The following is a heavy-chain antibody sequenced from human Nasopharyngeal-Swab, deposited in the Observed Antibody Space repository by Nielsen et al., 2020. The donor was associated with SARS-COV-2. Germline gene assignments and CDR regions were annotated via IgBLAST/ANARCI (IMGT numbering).Heavy chain of an antibody. J-gene: IGHJ3*02. CDR1: GYTLTELS. Sequence: ASVKVSCKVSGYTLTELSMHWVRQAPGKGLEWMGGFDPEDGETIYAQKFQGRVTMTEDTSTDTAYRELSSLRSEDTAVYYCATIVVVTAKEAFDIWGQGTMVTVSS. V-gene: IGHV1-24*01. D-gene: IGHD2-21*02. CDR3: ATIVVVTAKEAFDI. CDR2: FDPEDGET.